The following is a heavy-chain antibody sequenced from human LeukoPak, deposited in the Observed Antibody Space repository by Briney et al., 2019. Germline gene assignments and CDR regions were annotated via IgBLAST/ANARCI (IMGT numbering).Heavy chain of an antibody. CDR3: VRDGLERRGIDP. CDR1: GGSISSYY. J-gene: IGHJ5*02. V-gene: IGHV4-59*01. D-gene: IGHD1-1*01. CDR2: IYYSGST. Sequence: SETLSLTCTVSGGSISSYYWSWIRQPPGKGLEWIGYIYYSGSTNYNPSLKSRVTISVDTSKNQFSLKLSSVTAADTAVYYCVRDGLERRGIDPWGQGTLVTVSS.